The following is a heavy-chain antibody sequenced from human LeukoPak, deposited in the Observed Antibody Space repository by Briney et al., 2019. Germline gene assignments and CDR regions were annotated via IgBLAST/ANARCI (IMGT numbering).Heavy chain of an antibody. Sequence: GESLKIPCKGSGYSFTSYWIGWVRQMPGKGLEWMGIIYPGDSDTRYSPSFQGQVTISADKSISTAYLQWSSLKASDTAMYYCARQKPAWAARTANWFDPWGQGTLVTVSS. CDR3: ARQKPAWAARTANWFDP. J-gene: IGHJ5*02. CDR2: IYPGDSDT. D-gene: IGHD6-6*01. V-gene: IGHV5-51*01. CDR1: GYSFTSYW.